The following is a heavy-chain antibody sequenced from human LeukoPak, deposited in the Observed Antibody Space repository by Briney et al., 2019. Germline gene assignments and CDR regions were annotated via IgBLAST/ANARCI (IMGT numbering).Heavy chain of an antibody. Sequence: PGGSLRLSCAASGFTFSSYGMHWVRQAPGKGLEWVAVISYDGSNNYYADSVKGRFTISRDNSKNTLYLQMNSLRAEDTAVYYCARGYYYDSSGYYGYFDYWGQGTLVTVSS. CDR2: ISYDGSNN. CDR3: ARGYYYDSSGYYGYFDY. D-gene: IGHD3-22*01. J-gene: IGHJ4*02. CDR1: GFTFSSYG. V-gene: IGHV3-30*03.